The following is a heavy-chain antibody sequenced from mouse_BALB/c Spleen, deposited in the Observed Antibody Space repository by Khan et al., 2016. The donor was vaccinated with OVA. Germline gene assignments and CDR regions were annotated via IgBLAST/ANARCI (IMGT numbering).Heavy chain of an antibody. D-gene: IGHD2-3*01. Sequence: EVELVESGGDLVKPGGSLKLSCAASGFTFSSYGMSWVRQTPDKRLVWVAAISSGGSYTYYPASLKGRFTISRDNAKNTMYLQMSSLKSEDTAMYYCARQPGYYEGSAMDYWGQGTSVTVSS. CDR3: ARQPGYYEGSAMDY. J-gene: IGHJ4*01. CDR1: GFTFSSYG. V-gene: IGHV5-6*01. CDR2: ISSGGSYT.